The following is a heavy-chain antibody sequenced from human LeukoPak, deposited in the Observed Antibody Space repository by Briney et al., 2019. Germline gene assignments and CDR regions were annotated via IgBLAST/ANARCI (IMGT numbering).Heavy chain of an antibody. CDR2: INPNSGGT. V-gene: IGHV1-2*02. J-gene: IGHJ4*02. CDR1: GYTFTGYY. CDR3: AGTYCSSTSCYNLPNWNYVSYYY. D-gene: IGHD2-2*02. Sequence: GASVKVSCKASGYTFTGYYMHWVRQAPGQGLEWMGWINPNSGGTNYAQKFQGRVTMTRDTSISAAYMELSRLRSDDTAVYYCAGTYCSSTSCYNLPNWNYVSYYYWGQGTLVTVSS.